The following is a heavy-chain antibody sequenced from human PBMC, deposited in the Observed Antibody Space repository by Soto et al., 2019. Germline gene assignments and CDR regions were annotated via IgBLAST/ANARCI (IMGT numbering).Heavy chain of an antibody. CDR3: AKDRQKLVNY. V-gene: IGHV3-30*18. CDR1: GFTFSSYG. D-gene: IGHD6-13*01. Sequence: PGGSLRLSCAASGFTFSSYGMHWVRQAPGKGLEWVAVISYDGSNKYYADSVKGRFTISRDNSKNTLYLQMNSLRAEDTAVYYCAKDRQKLVNYWGQGTLVTVSS. CDR2: ISYDGSNK. J-gene: IGHJ4*02.